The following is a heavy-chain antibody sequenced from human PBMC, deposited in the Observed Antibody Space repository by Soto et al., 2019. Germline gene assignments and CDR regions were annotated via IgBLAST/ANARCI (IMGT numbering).Heavy chain of an antibody. CDR3: ARDFEGTVTGRGAFGI. CDR2: ISYSGYT. J-gene: IGHJ3*02. CDR1: GGSIRNDNFY. D-gene: IGHD6-19*01. V-gene: IGHV4-31*03. Sequence: QVQLQESGQGLVKPSQTLSLTCTVSGGSIRNDNFYWSYLRQRPGKGLEWIGYISYSGYTFYHPSLKSRVVISADPSKNQSSLILSSETAADTAVYYCARDFEGTVTGRGAFGIWGRATLVTVSS.